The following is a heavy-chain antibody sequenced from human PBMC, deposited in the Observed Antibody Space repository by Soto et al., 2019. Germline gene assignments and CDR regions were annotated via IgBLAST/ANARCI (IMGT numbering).Heavy chain of an antibody. J-gene: IGHJ4*02. CDR1: GFSITSGHY. D-gene: IGHD1-26*01. CDR3: ASDWYRDGYNGGYFDY. CDR2: MYQSGTT. Sequence: SETLSLTCAVSGFSITSGHYWGWIRQPPGKGLEWIGSMYQSGTTYYNPSLKSRVTLSVDTSKNQFSLKLSSVTAADTALYYCASDWYRDGYNGGYFDYWGEGALVTVSS. V-gene: IGHV4-38-2*01.